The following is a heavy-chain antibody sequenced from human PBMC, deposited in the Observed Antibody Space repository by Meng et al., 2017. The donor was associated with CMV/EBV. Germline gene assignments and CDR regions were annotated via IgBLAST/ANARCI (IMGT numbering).Heavy chain of an antibody. CDR1: GGTFSSYA. D-gene: IGHD2-2*02. CDR3: AGEGGVVVPAAIEHYYYYYGMDV. V-gene: IGHV1-69*10. J-gene: IGHJ6*02. Sequence: SVKVSCKASGGTFSSYAISWVRQAPGQGLEWMGGIIPILGIANYAQKFQGRVTITADKSTSTAYMELSSLRSEDTAVYYCAGEGGVVVPAAIEHYYYYYGMDVWGQGTTVTVSS. CDR2: IIPILGIA.